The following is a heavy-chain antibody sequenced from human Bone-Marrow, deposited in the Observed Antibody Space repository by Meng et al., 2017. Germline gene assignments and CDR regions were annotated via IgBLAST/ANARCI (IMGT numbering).Heavy chain of an antibody. V-gene: IGHV1-3*01. CDR2: INAGNGNT. Sequence: ASVQISCRASGDTFTSYAMHWVRHAPGQRREWMGWINAGNGNTKYSQKFQGRVTITRDTSASTAYMDLSSLRSEDTAVYYCARSYCGGDCYCTPHYFDYWGQGTLVTVSS. D-gene: IGHD2-21*02. CDR3: ARSYCGGDCYCTPHYFDY. J-gene: IGHJ4*02. CDR1: GDTFTSYA.